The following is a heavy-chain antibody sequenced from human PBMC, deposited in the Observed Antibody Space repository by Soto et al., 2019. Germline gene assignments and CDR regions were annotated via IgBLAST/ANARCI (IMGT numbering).Heavy chain of an antibody. CDR3: VRFEERSPGSGPLADY. J-gene: IGHJ4*02. CDR2: IHHTGGT. CDR1: GESFSAYY. Sequence: QVHVQQWGAGLLKPSETLSLTCGVYGESFSAYYWNWIRHSPGKRLEWIGDIHHTGGTKYNPSVKRRLTLSVDTSKNQFSLKLTSVTAADTAVYYCVRFEERSPGSGPLADYWGQGTLVTVSS. V-gene: IGHV4-34*01. D-gene: IGHD3-10*01.